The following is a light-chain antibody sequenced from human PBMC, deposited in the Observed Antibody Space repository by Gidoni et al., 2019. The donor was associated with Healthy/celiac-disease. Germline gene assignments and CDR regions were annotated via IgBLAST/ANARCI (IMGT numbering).Light chain of an antibody. CDR2: EAS. V-gene: IGKV1-33*01. Sequence: DIQMPPSPSSLSASVGARVTITCQASQDISNYLNWYQQKPGKAPKLLIYEASNLETGVPSRFGGRGSGTDFTFTISSLQQEDIATYYCQQYDKLPSSFGQGTKLEIK. CDR1: QDISNY. J-gene: IGKJ2*04. CDR3: QQYDKLPSS.